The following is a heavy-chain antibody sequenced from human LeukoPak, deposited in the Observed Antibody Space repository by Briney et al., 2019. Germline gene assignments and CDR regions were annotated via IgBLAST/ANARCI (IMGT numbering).Heavy chain of an antibody. V-gene: IGHV4-38-2*01. Sequence: SETLSLTCDVSGHSISSGYYWAWIRQSPGKGLEWIASIYNSGSTFYNPSLKSRVALSVDTSKNQFSLKLMSVTAADTAVYYCARPNTWITEGFDTWGQGILVTVSS. J-gene: IGHJ5*02. CDR3: ARPNTWITEGFDT. CDR2: IYNSGST. D-gene: IGHD3-16*01. CDR1: GHSISSGYY.